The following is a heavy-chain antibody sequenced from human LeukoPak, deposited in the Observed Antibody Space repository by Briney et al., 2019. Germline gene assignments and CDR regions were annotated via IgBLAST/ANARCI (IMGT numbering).Heavy chain of an antibody. J-gene: IGHJ6*02. CDR2: IKQDGSEK. CDR1: GFTFSVYW. Sequence: GGSLRLSCAASGFTFSVYWMSWVRQAPGKGLEWVANIKQDGSEKYYVDSVKGRFTISRDNAKNSLYLQMNSLRAEDTAVYYCARIRSYGMDVWGQGTTVTVSS. V-gene: IGHV3-7*01. CDR3: ARIRSYGMDV.